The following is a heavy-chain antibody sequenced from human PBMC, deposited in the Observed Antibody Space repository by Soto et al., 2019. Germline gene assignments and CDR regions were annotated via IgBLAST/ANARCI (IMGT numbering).Heavy chain of an antibody. D-gene: IGHD7-27*01. V-gene: IGHV3-23*01. J-gene: IGHJ6*02. CDR3: AKDFLQDWGQDDTYGMDV. CDR2: ISGSGDST. CDR1: GFTLSDYA. Sequence: EVQVLESGGGFVQPGGSLRLSCAASGFTLSDYAMTWVRQGPGKGLEWVSAISGSGDSTYYTDSVKGRFTISRDNSRNSWYLEMTGLRAEDTAVYYCAKDFLQDWGQDDTYGMDVWGQGTTVTVSS.